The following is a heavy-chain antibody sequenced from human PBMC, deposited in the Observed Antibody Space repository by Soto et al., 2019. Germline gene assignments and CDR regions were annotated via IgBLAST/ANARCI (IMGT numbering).Heavy chain of an antibody. D-gene: IGHD2-2*01. J-gene: IGHJ5*02. Sequence: SVKVSCKASGGTFSSYAISWVRQAPGQGLEWMGGIIPIFGTANYAQKFQGRVTITADKSTSTAYMELSSLRSEDTAVYYCAKSSRQYASAIQAFFDPWGLGTLVTVSS. V-gene: IGHV1-69*06. CDR1: GGTFSSYA. CDR2: IIPIFGTA. CDR3: AKSSRQYASAIQAFFDP.